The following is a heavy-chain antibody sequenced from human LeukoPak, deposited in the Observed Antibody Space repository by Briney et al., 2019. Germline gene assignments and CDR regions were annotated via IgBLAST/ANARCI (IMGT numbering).Heavy chain of an antibody. CDR2: IYYSGST. V-gene: IGHV4-31*03. J-gene: IGHJ4*02. Sequence: SETLSLTCTVSGGSISSGGYYWSWIRQHPGKGLEWIGYIYYSGSTYYNPSLKSRVTISVDTSKNQFSLKLSSVTAADTAVYYCARSFRGGRHYWGQGTLVTVSS. CDR3: ARSFRGGRHY. D-gene: IGHD2-15*01. CDR1: GGSISSGGYY.